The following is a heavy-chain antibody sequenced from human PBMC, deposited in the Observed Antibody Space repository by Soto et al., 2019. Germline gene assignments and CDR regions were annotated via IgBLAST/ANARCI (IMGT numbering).Heavy chain of an antibody. Sequence: LSLTCIVSGESISSSSYYWGWIRQPPGKGLEWIGSIYYSGRTYYNPSFKSRVTISIDTSKNQFSLKLSSVTATDTAVYFCARQRTTVVTQAYFDHWGQGALVTVSS. V-gene: IGHV4-39*01. J-gene: IGHJ4*02. CDR1: GESISSSSYY. D-gene: IGHD2-21*02. CDR3: ARQRTTVVTQAYFDH. CDR2: IYYSGRT.